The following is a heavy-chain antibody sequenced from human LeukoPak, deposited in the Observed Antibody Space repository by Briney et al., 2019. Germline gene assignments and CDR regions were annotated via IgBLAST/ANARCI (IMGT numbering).Heavy chain of an antibody. D-gene: IGHD3-10*01. CDR1: GHSFTSYW. J-gene: IGHJ6*02. Sequence: RGESLKISCKDSGHSFTSYWISWVRQMPGKGLEWMGRIDPSDSYTNYSPSFQGHVTISVDKSISTAYLQWTSLKSSDSAMYYCARRGYYYYGMDVWGQGTLVTVSS. CDR2: IDPSDSYT. V-gene: IGHV5-10-1*01. CDR3: ARRGYYYYGMDV.